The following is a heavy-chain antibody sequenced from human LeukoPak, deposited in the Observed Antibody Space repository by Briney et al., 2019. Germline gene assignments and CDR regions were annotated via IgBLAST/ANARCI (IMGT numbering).Heavy chain of an antibody. D-gene: IGHD2-21*02. CDR1: AFTLGDFY. J-gene: IGHJ4*02. V-gene: IGHV3-11*01. CDR2: ISNVGLTT. Sequence: GGSLRLSCTASAFTLGDFYMSWIRQAPGKGLEWIAYISNVGLTTYYAESVKGRFTISRDNAENSLYLQMNSLRAEDTAVYYCACDFRYLGHDFWGQGTLVTVSS. CDR3: ACDFRYLGHDF.